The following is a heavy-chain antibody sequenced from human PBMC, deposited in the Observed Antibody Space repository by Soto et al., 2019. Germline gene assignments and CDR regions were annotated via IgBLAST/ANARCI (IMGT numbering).Heavy chain of an antibody. D-gene: IGHD5-12*01. CDR3: ARDPNYTGSDQIFDY. Sequence: QVQLVESGGGVVQPGRSLRLSCAASGFTFSSYGMHWVRQAPGKGLEWVAVIWYDGSNKYYADSVKGRFTISRDNSKRTLYLQMKSMRAEDTAVYYCARDPNYTGSDQIFDYWGQGTLVTVSS. CDR1: GFTFSSYG. J-gene: IGHJ4*02. CDR2: IWYDGSNK. V-gene: IGHV3-33*01.